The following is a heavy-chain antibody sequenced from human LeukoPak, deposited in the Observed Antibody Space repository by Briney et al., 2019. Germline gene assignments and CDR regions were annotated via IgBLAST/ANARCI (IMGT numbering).Heavy chain of an antibody. V-gene: IGHV1-69*05. D-gene: IGHD6-13*01. J-gene: IGHJ4*02. CDR3: ASPRPAAAYYYFDY. CDR1: GGTFSSYA. Sequence: SSVKVSCKASGGTFSSYAISWVRQAPGQGLEWMGGIIPIFGTANYAQKFQGRVTITTDESTSTAYMELSSLRSEDTAVYYCASPRPAAAYYYFDYWGQGTLVTVSS. CDR2: IIPIFGTA.